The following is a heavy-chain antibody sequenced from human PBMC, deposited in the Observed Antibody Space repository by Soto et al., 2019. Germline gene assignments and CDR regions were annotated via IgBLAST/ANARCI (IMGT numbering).Heavy chain of an antibody. D-gene: IGHD4-17*01. CDR3: ARRPSDGDYADY. CDR2: IIPVIGVT. J-gene: IGHJ4*02. V-gene: IGHV1-69*02. Sequence: QVQVVQSGAEVKKPGSSVKVSCKASGSTFSSNTIHWVRQAPGQGLEWMGRIIPVIGVTNYAPKFQGRLTITTDQSTRTPYMELSSLRSEDTAVYYCARRPSDGDYADYWGQGTLVTV. CDR1: GSTFSSNT.